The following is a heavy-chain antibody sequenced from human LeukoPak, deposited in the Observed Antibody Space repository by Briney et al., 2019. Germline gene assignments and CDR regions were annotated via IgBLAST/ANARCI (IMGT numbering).Heavy chain of an antibody. V-gene: IGHV3-48*04. D-gene: IGHD3-3*01. CDR3: ARAQSITIFGIIVIDAFDI. J-gene: IGHJ3*02. CDR1: GFTFSSYG. Sequence: GGSLRLSCAVSGFTFSSYGMHWARQAPGKGLEWVSYISSGGSNIYYADSVKGRFTISRDNAKNSLYLQMNSLRAGDTAVYYCARAQSITIFGIIVIDAFDIWGQGTMVTVSS. CDR2: ISSGGSNI.